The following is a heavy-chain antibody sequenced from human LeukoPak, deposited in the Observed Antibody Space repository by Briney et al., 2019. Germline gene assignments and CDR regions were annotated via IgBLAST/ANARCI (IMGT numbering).Heavy chain of an antibody. CDR3: ARGPFGQLVDNWFDP. J-gene: IGHJ5*02. CDR2: IIPIFGTA. Sequence: SVKVSCKASGGTLSSYAISWVRQAPGQGLEWMGRIIPIFGTANYAQKFQGRVTITTDESTSTAYMELSSLRSEDTAVYYCARGPFGQLVDNWFDPWGQGTLVTVSS. V-gene: IGHV1-69*05. D-gene: IGHD6-6*01. CDR1: GGTLSSYA.